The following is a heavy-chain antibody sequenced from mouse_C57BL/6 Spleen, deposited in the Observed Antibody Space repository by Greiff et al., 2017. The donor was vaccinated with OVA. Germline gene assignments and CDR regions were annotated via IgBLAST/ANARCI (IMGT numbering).Heavy chain of an antibody. D-gene: IGHD2-5*01. V-gene: IGHV1-50*01. J-gene: IGHJ3*01. CDR1: GYTFTSYW. CDR2: IDPSDSYT. CDR3: ARNQKNYSNYVFAY. Sequence: QVQLQQPGAELVKPGASVKLSCKASGYTFTSYWMQWVKQRPGQGLEWIGEIDPSDSYTNYNQKFKGKATLTVDTSSSTAYMQLSSLTSEDSAVYYCARNQKNYSNYVFAYWGKGTLVTVSA.